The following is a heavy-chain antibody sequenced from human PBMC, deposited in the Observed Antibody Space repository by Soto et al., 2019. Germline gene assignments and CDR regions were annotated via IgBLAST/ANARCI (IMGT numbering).Heavy chain of an antibody. V-gene: IGHV1-69*13. J-gene: IGHJ6*02. D-gene: IGHD5-12*01. Sequence: AVKVSCKASGGAFNNYPVTWVLQAPGQGLEWMGGSIPIFGTANYAQKFQGRVTISVDESTSTAYMALSSLRSEDTAVYYCARGRGYSGDDHYYYFDMDVWGQGTTVTVSS. CDR2: SIPIFGTA. CDR3: ARGRGYSGDDHYYYFDMDV. CDR1: GGAFNNYP.